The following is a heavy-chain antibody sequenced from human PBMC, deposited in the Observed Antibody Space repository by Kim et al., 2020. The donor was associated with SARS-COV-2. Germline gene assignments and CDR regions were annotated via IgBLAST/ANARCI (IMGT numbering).Heavy chain of an antibody. J-gene: IGHJ6*03. CDR2: IYNSGST. V-gene: IGHV4-59*01. CDR3: ARALDYSYYMDV. CDR1: GGSISRYY. Sequence: SETLSLTCTVSGGSISRYYWSWIRQPPGKGLEWIGYIYNSGSTNYNPSLKSRVTISLDTSKNQFSLKLSSVTAADTAVYFGARALDYSYYMDVWGKGTKV.